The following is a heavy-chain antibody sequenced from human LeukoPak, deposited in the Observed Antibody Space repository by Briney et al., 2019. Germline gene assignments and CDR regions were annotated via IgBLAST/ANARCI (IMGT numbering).Heavy chain of an antibody. Sequence: SETLSLTCAVYGGSFSGYYWSWIRQPPGKGLEWIGEINHSGSTNYNPSLKSRVTISVDTSKNQFSLKLSSVTAADTAVYYCARANRGKQWLLHFGYWGQGTLVTVSS. V-gene: IGHV4-34*01. CDR3: ARANRGKQWLLHFGY. D-gene: IGHD6-19*01. CDR2: INHSGST. J-gene: IGHJ4*02. CDR1: GGSFSGYY.